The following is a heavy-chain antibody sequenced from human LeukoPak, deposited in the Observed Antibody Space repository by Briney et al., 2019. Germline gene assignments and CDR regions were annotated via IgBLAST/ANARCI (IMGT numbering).Heavy chain of an antibody. J-gene: IGHJ4*02. CDR3: ARHESHSSSSLFYFDY. CDR2: IYPGDSDT. Sequence: GESLQISCKGSGYTFTDYWIGWVRQMPGKGLEWMGIIYPGDSDTRYSPSFQGQVTISADKSISTAYLQWSSLKASDTAMYYCARHESHSSSSLFYFDYWGQGTLVTVSS. CDR1: GYTFTDYW. D-gene: IGHD6-6*01. V-gene: IGHV5-51*01.